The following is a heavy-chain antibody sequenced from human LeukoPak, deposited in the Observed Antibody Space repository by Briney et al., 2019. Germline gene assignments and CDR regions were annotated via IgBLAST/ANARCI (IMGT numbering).Heavy chain of an antibody. CDR2: ISGSSTYR. D-gene: IGHD2-15*01. J-gene: IGHJ4*02. CDR1: GFTFSIYS. V-gene: IGHV3-21*01. Sequence: GGSLRLSCAASGFTFSIYSMNWVRQAPGKGLEWVSSISGSSTYRSYADSVKGRFTISRDNAKNSLYLQMNSLRAEDTAVYYCARDLLEYCSGGSCFFWYWGQGTLVTVSS. CDR3: ARDLLEYCSGGSCFFWY.